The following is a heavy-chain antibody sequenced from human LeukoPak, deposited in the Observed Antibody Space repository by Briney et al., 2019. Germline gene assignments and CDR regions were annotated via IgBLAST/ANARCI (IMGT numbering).Heavy chain of an antibody. CDR2: ISSSSSYI. J-gene: IGHJ4*02. CDR3: ARVPWSSVTILDY. Sequence: GGSLRLSCAASGFTFSSYSMNWVRQAPGKGLEWVSSISSSSSYIYYADSVKGRFTISRDNAKNSLYLQMNSLRVEDTAVYYCARVPWSSVTILDYWGQGTLVTVSS. CDR1: GFTFSSYS. V-gene: IGHV3-21*01. D-gene: IGHD4-11*01.